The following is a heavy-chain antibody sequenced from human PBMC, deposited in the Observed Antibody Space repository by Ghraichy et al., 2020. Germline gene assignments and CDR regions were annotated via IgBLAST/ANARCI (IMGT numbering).Heavy chain of an antibody. J-gene: IGHJ4*02. CDR2: IYHSGST. CDR3: ARHYYDTSGYVGFDY. V-gene: IGHV4-59*08. CDR1: GGSINIYY. D-gene: IGHD3-22*01. Sequence: SQTLSLTYTVSGGSINIYYWSWIRQPPGKGLEWVGHIYHSGSTNYNPSLKSRVTISVDTSKNQFSLKLSSVTAADTAVYYCARHYYDTSGYVGFDYWGQGTLVTVSS.